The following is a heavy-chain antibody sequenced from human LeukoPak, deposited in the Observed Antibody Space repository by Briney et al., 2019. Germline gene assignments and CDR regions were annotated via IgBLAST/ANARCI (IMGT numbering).Heavy chain of an antibody. CDR1: GFTFSSYA. J-gene: IGHJ3*02. CDR3: ARDVPIDGAFDI. V-gene: IGHV3-23*01. CDR2: ISGSGGST. Sequence: GGSLRLSCAASGFTFSSYAMSWVRQAPGKGLEWVSAISGSGGSTYYADSVKGRFTISRDNSKNTLYLQMNSLRDEDTAVYYCARDVPIDGAFDIWGQGTMVTVSS. D-gene: IGHD2-2*01.